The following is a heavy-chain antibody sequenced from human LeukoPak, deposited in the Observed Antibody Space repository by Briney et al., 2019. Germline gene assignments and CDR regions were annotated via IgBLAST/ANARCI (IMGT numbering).Heavy chain of an antibody. J-gene: IGHJ4*02. V-gene: IGHV3-49*04. Sequence: GGSLRLSCAASGFNFGDYGMSWVRQAPGKGLEWVSFIQSGRYGAGTQYAASVKGRFSISRDDYRSIAYLQMNSLKTEDTAVYYCTASDHVYCSRISCHFDYWGQGTLVTVSS. CDR2: IQSGRYGAGT. D-gene: IGHD2-2*01. CDR1: GFNFGDYG. CDR3: TASDHVYCSRISCHFDY.